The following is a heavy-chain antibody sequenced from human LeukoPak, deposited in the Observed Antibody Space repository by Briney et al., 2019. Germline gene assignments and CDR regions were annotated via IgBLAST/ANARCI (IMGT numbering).Heavy chain of an antibody. CDR3: AWRKYFSTWLEP. CDR1: GLDLNDYW. V-gene: IGHV5-51*01. Sequence: GEFLTISCKGSGLDLNDYWIGWVRQLPGKGLEWMGIISPSRSETQYSLPFQGQVTISVDKSTSTAYLQWSSLKASDTAIYYCAWRKYFSTWLEPWGQGTLVTVSS. CDR2: ISPSRSET. J-gene: IGHJ5*02. D-gene: IGHD1-14*01.